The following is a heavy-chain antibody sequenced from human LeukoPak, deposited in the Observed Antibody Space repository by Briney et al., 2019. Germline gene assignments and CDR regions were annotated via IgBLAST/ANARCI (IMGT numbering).Heavy chain of an antibody. CDR1: GGSINSYY. D-gene: IGHD1-1*01. CDR3: ARTTLLGTQDH. J-gene: IGHJ4*02. CDR2: IYYSGST. Sequence: PSETLSLTCTVSGGSINSYYWTWIRQPPGKGLEWIGYIYYSGSTKYNPSLTSRVTISVDSSKNQFSLRLSSVTAADTAVYFCARTTLLGTQDHWGRGTLVTVSS. V-gene: IGHV4-59*01.